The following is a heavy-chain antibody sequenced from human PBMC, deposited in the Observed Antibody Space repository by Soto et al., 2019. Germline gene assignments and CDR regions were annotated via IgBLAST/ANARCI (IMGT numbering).Heavy chain of an antibody. J-gene: IGHJ5*02. CDR3: ARKLPDIVVIPAANANWFDP. CDR1: GYTFTSYA. V-gene: IGHV1-3*01. Sequence: GASVKVSCTASGYTFTSYAIHWVRQAPGQRLEWMGWINADNGNTKYSQKFQGRVTITRDTSANTAYMELSSLTSEDTAVYYCARKLPDIVVIPAANANWFDPWGQGTLVTVSS. D-gene: IGHD2-2*01. CDR2: INADNGNT.